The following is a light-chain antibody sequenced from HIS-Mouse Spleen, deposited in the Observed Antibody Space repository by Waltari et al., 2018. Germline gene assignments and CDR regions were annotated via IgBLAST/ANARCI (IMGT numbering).Light chain of an antibody. CDR1: SPNIGAGYD. J-gene: IGLJ3*02. Sequence: QSVLTQPPSVSGAPGQRVTISCTGSSPNIGAGYDVPWYPQLPGTAPKPRIYGNSNRPSGVPDRFSGSKSGTSASLAITGLQAEDEADYYCQSYDSSLSGYVFGGGTKLTVL. CDR2: GNS. CDR3: QSYDSSLSGYV. V-gene: IGLV1-40*01.